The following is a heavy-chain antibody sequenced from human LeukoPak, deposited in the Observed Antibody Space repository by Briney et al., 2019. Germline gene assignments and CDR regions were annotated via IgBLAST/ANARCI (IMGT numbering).Heavy chain of an antibody. Sequence: PGRSLRLSCAASGFTFSSYAMHWVRQAPGKGLEWVAVISYDGSNKYYADSVKGRFTISRDNSKNTLYLQMNSLRAEDTAVYYCARDKVVDYWGQGTLVTVSS. CDR1: GFTFSSYA. CDR2: ISYDGSNK. CDR3: ARDKVVDY. D-gene: IGHD2-15*01. J-gene: IGHJ4*02. V-gene: IGHV3-30-3*01.